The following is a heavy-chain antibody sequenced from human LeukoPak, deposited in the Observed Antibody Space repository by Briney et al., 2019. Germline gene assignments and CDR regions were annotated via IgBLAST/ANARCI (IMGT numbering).Heavy chain of an antibody. CDR2: INSDDSST. D-gene: IGHD6-19*01. J-gene: IGHJ4*02. Sequence: PGGSLRLSCAASGFSISTFEMNWVRQAPGKGLVWVSRINSDDSSTSYADSVKGRFTISRDSAKNTLYLQMNSLRGEDTAVYYCARGAVAGNFDYWGQGTLVAVSS. V-gene: IGHV3-74*01. CDR1: GFSISTFE. CDR3: ARGAVAGNFDY.